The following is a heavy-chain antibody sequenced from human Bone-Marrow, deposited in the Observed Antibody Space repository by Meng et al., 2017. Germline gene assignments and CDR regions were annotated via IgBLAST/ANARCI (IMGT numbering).Heavy chain of an antibody. Sequence: SETLSLTCAVYGGSFSGYYWSWIRQPPGKGLEWIGEINHSGSTNYNPSLKSRVTISVDTSKNQFSLKLSSVTAADTAVYYCARGAGIWGQGTRVTVSS. D-gene: IGHD3-10*01. CDR2: INHSGST. V-gene: IGHV4-34*01. CDR3: ARGAGI. CDR1: GGSFSGYY. J-gene: IGHJ4*02.